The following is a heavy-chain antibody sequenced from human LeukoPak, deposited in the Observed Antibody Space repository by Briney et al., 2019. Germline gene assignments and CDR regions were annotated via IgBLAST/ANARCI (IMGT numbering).Heavy chain of an antibody. V-gene: IGHV3-23*01. D-gene: IGHD1-7*01. CDR1: GFTFSSYA. Sequence: GGSLRLSCAASGFTFSSYAMSWVRQAPGKGLEWVPAISDSGGSSYYADSVRGRFTISRDNSKNTLYLQMNSLRAEDTAVYYCAEAPPGTKVSFDYWGQGTLVTVSS. CDR2: ISDSGGSS. CDR3: AEAPPGTKVSFDY. J-gene: IGHJ4*02.